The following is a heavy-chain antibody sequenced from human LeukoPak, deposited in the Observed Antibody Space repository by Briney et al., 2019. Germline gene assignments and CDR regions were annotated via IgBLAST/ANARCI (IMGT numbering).Heavy chain of an antibody. CDR2: IFNTRNT. D-gene: IGHD3-10*01. CDR1: GGSINSHY. CDR3: ASRPADTTWYGVFDY. J-gene: IGHJ4*02. Sequence: SETLSLTCSVSGGSINSHYWSWIRQPTGKRLEWIGSIFNTRNTNYNPSLASRVTMSVDTSRAQFFLRLSPVTAADTAIYYCASRPADTTWYGVFDYWSQGTLVTVAS. V-gene: IGHV4-59*11.